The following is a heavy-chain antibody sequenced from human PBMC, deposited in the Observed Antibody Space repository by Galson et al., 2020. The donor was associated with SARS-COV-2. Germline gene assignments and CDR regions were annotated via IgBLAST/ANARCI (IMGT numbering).Heavy chain of an antibody. Sequence: GGSLRLSCVGSTSGFSFSGYWMNWVRQAPGKGLEWVTNIKEDGTQSDYADSVRGRFTISRDNAKNSLYLQMNSLRAEDTAVYYCARGVVGLDYWGQGTLVTVSA. V-gene: IGHV3-7*01. CDR2: IKEDGTQS. CDR1: TSGFSFSGYW. D-gene: IGHD1-26*01. J-gene: IGHJ4*02. CDR3: ARGVVGLDY.